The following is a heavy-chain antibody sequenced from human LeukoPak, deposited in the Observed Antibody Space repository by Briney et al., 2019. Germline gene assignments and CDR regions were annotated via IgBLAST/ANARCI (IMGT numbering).Heavy chain of an antibody. CDR2: IYYSGST. D-gene: IGHD3-16*01. CDR1: GGSIRGYY. Sequence: PSETLSLTCTVSGGSIRGYYWSWVRQPPGKGLEWIAYIYYSGSTNYNPSLKSRVTISLDTSKNQFSLKLSSVTAADTAVYYCALGATHYYMDVWGKGTTVTVPS. CDR3: ALGATHYYMDV. V-gene: IGHV4-59*08. J-gene: IGHJ6*03.